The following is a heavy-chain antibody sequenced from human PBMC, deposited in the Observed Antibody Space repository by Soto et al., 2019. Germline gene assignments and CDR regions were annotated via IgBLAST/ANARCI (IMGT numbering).Heavy chain of an antibody. V-gene: IGHV4-39*01. CDR3: APLTVSLSGPYGIHL. CDR2: MFYSGLT. Sequence: PSETLSLTCSVSGYSVSSSDYYWAWIRQPPGKGLEWIGSMFYSGLTYYNPSLKSRVTLSVDTSKNHFSVRLNSVTAADTAVYYCAPLTVSLSGPYGIHLWGQGTTVTVSS. CDR1: GYSVSSSDYY. J-gene: IGHJ6*02. D-gene: IGHD2-15*01.